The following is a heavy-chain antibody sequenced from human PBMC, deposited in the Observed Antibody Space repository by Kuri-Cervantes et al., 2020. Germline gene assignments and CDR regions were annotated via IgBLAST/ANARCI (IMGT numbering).Heavy chain of an antibody. CDR3: ARAVHQLLIDY. J-gene: IGHJ4*02. CDR1: GFTFSSYA. CDR2: ISYDGSNK. D-gene: IGHD2-2*01. V-gene: IGHV3-30-3*01. Sequence: LSLTCAASGFTFSSYAMHWVRQAPGKGLEWVAVISYDGSNKYYTDSVKGRFTISRDNAKNSLYLQMNSLRDEDTAVYYCARAVHQLLIDYWGQGTLVTVSS.